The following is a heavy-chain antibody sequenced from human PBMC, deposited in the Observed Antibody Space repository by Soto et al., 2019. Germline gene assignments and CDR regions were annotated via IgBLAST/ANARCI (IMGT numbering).Heavy chain of an antibody. CDR2: IHYSGNT. Sequence: QVQVQESGPGLVKPAETLSLTCTVSGGSISGDNSYWIWIRQPPGEGLEWIGYIHYSGNTHYNPSLRRRVTTSGDTSKNQIPLKRSSVTTADTAVYYCASGVCWGRVGSWGQGILVSVSS. CDR1: GGSISGDNSY. J-gene: IGHJ5*02. V-gene: IGHV4-30-4*01. CDR3: ASGVCWGRVGS. D-gene: IGHD2-8*01.